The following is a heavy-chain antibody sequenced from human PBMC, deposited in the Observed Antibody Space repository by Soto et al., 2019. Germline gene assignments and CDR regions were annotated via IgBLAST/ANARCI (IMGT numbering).Heavy chain of an antibody. CDR2: IKGDGTTT. Sequence: EAHLVESGGGLPQPGGSLRLSCVASGFNFSPYFMAWVRQGPGRGLEWVSHIKGDGTTTAYADSVRGRFIISRDNGRNTLFLQMNSLRDEDTAVYYCVRDRGNPDSFDIWGQGTTVIVSS. CDR1: GFNFSPYF. D-gene: IGHD1-26*01. J-gene: IGHJ3*02. CDR3: VRDRGNPDSFDI. V-gene: IGHV3-74*01.